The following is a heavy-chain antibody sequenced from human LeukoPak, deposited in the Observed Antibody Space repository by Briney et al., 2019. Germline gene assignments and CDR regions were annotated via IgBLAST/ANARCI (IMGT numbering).Heavy chain of an antibody. V-gene: IGHV3-23*01. Sequence: GGSLRLSCAASGFTFSSYAMSWVRQAPGKGLEWVSAISGSGGSTYYADSVKGRFTISRDNSKNTLYLQMNSLRAEDTAVYYCARGGAEAGTLYLQHWGQGTLVSVSS. CDR1: GFTFSSYA. CDR2: ISGSGGST. CDR3: ARGGAEAGTLYLQH. J-gene: IGHJ1*01. D-gene: IGHD6-19*01.